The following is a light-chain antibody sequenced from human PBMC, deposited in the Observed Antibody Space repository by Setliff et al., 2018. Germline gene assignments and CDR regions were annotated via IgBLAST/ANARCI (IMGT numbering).Light chain of an antibody. V-gene: IGLV2-14*03. CDR1: SSDVGSYDF. CDR2: DVT. Sequence: QSALAQPASVSGSPGQSITISCSGTSSDVGSYDFVSWYQQHPAKAPKLIIYDVTNRPSGVPNRFSGSKAGNTASLTISGLQAEDEAAYYCCAYTGSNNVFSGSGTKGTVL. J-gene: IGLJ1*01. CDR3: CAYTGSNNVF.